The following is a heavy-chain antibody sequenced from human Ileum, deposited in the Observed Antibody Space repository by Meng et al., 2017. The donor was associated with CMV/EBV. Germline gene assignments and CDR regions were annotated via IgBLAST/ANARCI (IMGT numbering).Heavy chain of an antibody. CDR3: AKERRALYCYFRVDV. Sequence: GESLKISCAASGFTFCSYGIHWVRQVPGKGLEWVAFTRYDGNDKYYADSVQGRFIISGDNSKNRAYLQMNSLRAEDTAVYYCAKERRALYCYFRVDVWGQGTTVTVSS. D-gene: IGHD2-15*01. J-gene: IGHJ6*02. CDR2: TRYDGNDK. V-gene: IGHV3-30*02. CDR1: GFTFCSYG.